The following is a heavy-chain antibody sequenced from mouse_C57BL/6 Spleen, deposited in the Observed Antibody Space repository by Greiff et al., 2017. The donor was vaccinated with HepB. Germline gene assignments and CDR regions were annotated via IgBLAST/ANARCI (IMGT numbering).Heavy chain of an antibody. CDR1: GFTFTDYY. V-gene: IGHV7-3*01. CDR3: SRYRDYRSRYFDV. CDR2: IRNKANGYTT. D-gene: IGHD1-1*01. J-gene: IGHJ1*03. Sequence: EVHLVESGGGLVQPGGSLSISCAASGFTFTDYYMSWVRQPPGKALEWLGFIRNKANGYTTEYSASVKGRFTISRDNSPSILYVQMNALRAEDSATYDCSRYRDYRSRYFDVWGTGPTVTVSS.